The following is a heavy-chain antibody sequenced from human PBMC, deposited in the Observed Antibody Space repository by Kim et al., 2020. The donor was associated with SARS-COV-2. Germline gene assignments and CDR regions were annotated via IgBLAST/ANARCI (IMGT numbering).Heavy chain of an antibody. V-gene: IGHV1-8*01. CDR2: T. Sequence: TSYAQKFQGRVTMTRNTSISTAYMELSSLRSEDTAVYYCARESPALTADYWGQGTLVTVSS. CDR3: ARESPALTADY. J-gene: IGHJ4*02. D-gene: IGHD2-2*01.